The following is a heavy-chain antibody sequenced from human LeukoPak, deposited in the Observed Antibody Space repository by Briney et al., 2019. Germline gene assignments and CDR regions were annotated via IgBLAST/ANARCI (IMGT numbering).Heavy chain of an antibody. CDR1: GGSISSSSYY. Sequence: PSETLSLTCTVSGGSISSSSYYWGWIRQPPGKGLEWIGSIYYSGSTYYNPSLKSRVTISVDTSKNQFSLKLSSVTAADTAVYYCARDLYGSGSLFDPWGQGTLVTVSS. J-gene: IGHJ5*02. CDR2: IYYSGST. CDR3: ARDLYGSGSLFDP. V-gene: IGHV4-39*07. D-gene: IGHD3-10*01.